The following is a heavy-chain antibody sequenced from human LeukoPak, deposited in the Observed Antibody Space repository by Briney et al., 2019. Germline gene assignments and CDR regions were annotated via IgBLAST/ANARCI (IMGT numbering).Heavy chain of an antibody. D-gene: IGHD2-2*01. CDR2: IIPIFGTA. Sequence: ASLKVSCKASGCTFSSYAISWVRQAPGQGLEWMGGIIPIFGTANYAQKFQGRVTITADESTSTAYMELSSLRSEDTAVYYCARRYCSGTSCYSPLDYWGQGTLVTVSS. CDR1: GCTFSSYA. CDR3: ARRYCSGTSCYSPLDY. V-gene: IGHV1-69*13. J-gene: IGHJ4*02.